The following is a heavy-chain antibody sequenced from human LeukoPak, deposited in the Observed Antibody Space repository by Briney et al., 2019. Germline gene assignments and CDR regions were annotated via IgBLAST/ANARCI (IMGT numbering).Heavy chain of an antibody. CDR1: GGTFSSYA. CDR3: AREGKGIAVAGSGAFDI. Sequence: SVKVSCKASGGTFSSYAISWVRQAPGQGLEWMGRVIPIFGTANYAQKFQGRVTITTDESTSTAYMELSSLRPDDAAVYYCAREGKGIAVAGSGAFDIWVQGTMVTVSS. CDR2: VIPIFGTA. V-gene: IGHV1-69*05. D-gene: IGHD6-19*01. J-gene: IGHJ3*02.